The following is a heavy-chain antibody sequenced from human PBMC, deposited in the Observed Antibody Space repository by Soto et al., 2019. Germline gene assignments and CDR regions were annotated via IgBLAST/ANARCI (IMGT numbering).Heavy chain of an antibody. CDR1: GFTFDDYA. Sequence: PGGSLRLSCSASGFTFDDYAMHWVRQAPGKGLEWVSGISWNSGSIGYADSVKGRFTISRDNAKNSLYLQMNSLRAEDTALYYRARTTDGRGGDYFAYWGQGTLVTVSS. CDR3: ARTTDGRGGDYFAY. J-gene: IGHJ4*02. D-gene: IGHD2-21*01. V-gene: IGHV3-9*01. CDR2: ISWNSGSI.